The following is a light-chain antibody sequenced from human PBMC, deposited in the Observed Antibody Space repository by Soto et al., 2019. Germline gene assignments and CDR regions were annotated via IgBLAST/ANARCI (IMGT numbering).Light chain of an antibody. V-gene: IGLV2-8*01. CDR2: DVS. CDR3: CSYAEWV. J-gene: IGLJ3*02. CDR1: SSDVGGYDY. Sequence: QSALTQPPSASGSPGQSVTISCTGTSSDVGGYDYVSWYQQHPGKAPKLMIYDVSKRPSGVPDRFSGSKSGNTASLTISGLQAEDEADYYCCSYAEWVFGGGTKLTVL.